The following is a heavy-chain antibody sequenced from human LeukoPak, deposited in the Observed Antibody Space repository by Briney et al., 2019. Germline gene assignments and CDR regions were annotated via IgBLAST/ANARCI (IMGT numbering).Heavy chain of an antibody. J-gene: IGHJ4*02. CDR1: NGSISSSSYY. CDR3: ARQTDSGHDFDY. V-gene: IGHV4-39*01. CDR2: IYYSGST. D-gene: IGHD5-12*01. Sequence: SETLSLTCTVSNGSISSSSYYWGWIRQPPGKGLEWIGSIYYSGSTYYNPSLKSRVTISVDTSKNQFSLKLSSVTAADTAVYYCARQTDSGHDFDYWGQGTLVTVSS.